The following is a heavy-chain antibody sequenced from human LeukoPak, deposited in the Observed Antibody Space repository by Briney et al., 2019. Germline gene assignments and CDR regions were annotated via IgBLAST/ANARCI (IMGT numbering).Heavy chain of an antibody. CDR1: GGSISSSSYY. Sequence: PSETLSLTCTASGGSISSSSYYWGWIRQPPGKGLEWIGSIYYSGSTYYNPSLKSRVTISVDTSKNQFSLKLSSVTAADTAVYYCGGSGSYGAYWGQGTLVTVSS. CDR3: GGSGSYGAY. J-gene: IGHJ4*02. D-gene: IGHD3-10*01. V-gene: IGHV4-39*07. CDR2: IYYSGST.